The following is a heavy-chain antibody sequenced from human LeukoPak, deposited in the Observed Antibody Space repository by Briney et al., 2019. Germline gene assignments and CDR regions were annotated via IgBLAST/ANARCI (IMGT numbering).Heavy chain of an antibody. CDR1: GFTFKNYG. CDR2: ITASGDGI. J-gene: IGHJ5*02. Sequence: PGGSLRLSCAASGFTFKNYGFDWVRQAPGKGLEWVSGITASGDGIFYADSVKGRFTISRDNSKNTLYLQMNSLRAEDTAVYYCAKDPSPWELREVWFDPWGQGTLVTVSS. V-gene: IGHV3-23*01. D-gene: IGHD1-26*01. CDR3: AKDPSPWELREVWFDP.